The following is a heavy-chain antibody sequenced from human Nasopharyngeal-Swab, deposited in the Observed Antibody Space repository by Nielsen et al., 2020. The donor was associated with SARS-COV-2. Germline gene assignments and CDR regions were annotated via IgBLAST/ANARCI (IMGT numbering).Heavy chain of an antibody. J-gene: IGHJ4*02. V-gene: IGHV1-2*06. CDR1: GYTFTGYY. CDR3: ARMAVAGTGDY. Sequence: ASVKVSCKASGYTFTGYYMHWMRQAPGQGLEWMGRINPNSGGTNYAQKFQGRVTMTRDTSISTAYMELSRLRSDDTAVYYCARMAVAGTGDYWGQGTLVTVSS. D-gene: IGHD6-19*01. CDR2: INPNSGGT.